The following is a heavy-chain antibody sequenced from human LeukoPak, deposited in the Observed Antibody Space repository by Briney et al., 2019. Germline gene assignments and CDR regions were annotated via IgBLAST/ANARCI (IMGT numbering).Heavy chain of an antibody. D-gene: IGHD3-22*01. V-gene: IGHV1-24*01. J-gene: IGHJ4*02. Sequence: ASVKVSCKVSGYTLTELSMHWVRQAPGKGLEWMGGFDPEDGETIYAQKFQGRVTMTEDTSTDTAYMELSSLRSEDTAVYYCATAPSPYYYDSSGYYSVGSWGQGTLVTVSS. CDR1: GYTLTELS. CDR2: FDPEDGET. CDR3: ATAPSPYYYDSSGYYSVGS.